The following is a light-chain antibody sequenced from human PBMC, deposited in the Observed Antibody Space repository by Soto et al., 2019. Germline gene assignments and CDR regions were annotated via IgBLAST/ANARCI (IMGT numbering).Light chain of an antibody. CDR2: GAS. J-gene: IGKJ4*01. V-gene: IGKV1-9*01. CDR1: QGITSY. Sequence: IQFTHSPSSLSASVGDSVTITCRCSQGITSYLAWYQQKPGKAPNLLIYGASTLQSGVPSRFSGSGSGTDFTLTINSLQAEDFATYYCQQTRSYPSTLGGGTKVDIK. CDR3: QQTRSYPST.